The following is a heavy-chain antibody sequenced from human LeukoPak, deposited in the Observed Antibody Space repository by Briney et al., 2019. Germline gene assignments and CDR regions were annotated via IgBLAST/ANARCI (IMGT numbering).Heavy chain of an antibody. CDR1: GFTFSSYA. CDR3: AKDVVTIFGVATPPNPDAFDI. Sequence: GGSLRLSCAASGFTFSSYAMSWVRQAPGKGLEWVSAISGSGGSTYYADSVKGRFTISRDNSKNTLYLQMNSLRAEDTAVYYCAKDVVTIFGVATPPNPDAFDIWGQGTMVTVSS. D-gene: IGHD3-3*01. CDR2: ISGSGGST. J-gene: IGHJ3*02. V-gene: IGHV3-23*01.